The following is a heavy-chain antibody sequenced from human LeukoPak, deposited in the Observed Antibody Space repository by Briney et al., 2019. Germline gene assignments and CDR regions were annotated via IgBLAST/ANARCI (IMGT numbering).Heavy chain of an antibody. D-gene: IGHD2-2*01. CDR3: ARTVVVPAAKAGDMTTVRGWFDP. J-gene: IGHJ5*02. V-gene: IGHV1-69*13. CDR2: IIPIFGTA. CDR1: GGTFSSYA. Sequence: APVKVSCKASGGTFSSYAISWVRQAPGQGLEWMGGIIPIFGTANYAQKFQGRVTITADESTSTAYMELSSLRSEDTAVYYCARTVVVPAAKAGDMTTVRGWFDPWGQGTLVTVSS.